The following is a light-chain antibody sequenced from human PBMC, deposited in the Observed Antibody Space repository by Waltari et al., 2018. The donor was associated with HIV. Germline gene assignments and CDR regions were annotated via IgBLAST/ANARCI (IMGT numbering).Light chain of an antibody. CDR1: QGLRKA. V-gene: IGKV1-13*02. CDR2: DAS. CDR3: RQYMSYPRT. J-gene: IGKJ2*01. Sequence: AIQLTQSPSSLSASVGDRVTITCRASQGLRKALAWYQQKLGRPPKLLIYDASNLEGGVPSRFSGSFSGTDFNLTISSLQPEDSATYYCRQYMSYPRTFGQGATLEIK.